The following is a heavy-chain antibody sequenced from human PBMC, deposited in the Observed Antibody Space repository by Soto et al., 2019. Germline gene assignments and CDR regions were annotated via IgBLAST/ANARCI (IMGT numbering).Heavy chain of an antibody. CDR1: GGSLSSGGYY. CDR2: IYYSGST. Sequence: QVQLQESGPGLVKPSQTLSLSCTVSGGSLSSGGYYWSWIRQHPGKGLEWIGFIYYSGSTYYNPSLKSRVTISVDTSQNQFSLKLSSVTATDTAVYYCARDTQRSYSAYFDSWGQGTQVTVSS. V-gene: IGHV4-31*03. CDR3: ARDTQRSYSAYFDS. J-gene: IGHJ4*02. D-gene: IGHD1-26*01.